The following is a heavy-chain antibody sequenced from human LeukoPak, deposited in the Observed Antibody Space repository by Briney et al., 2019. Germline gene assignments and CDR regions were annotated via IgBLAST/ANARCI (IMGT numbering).Heavy chain of an antibody. V-gene: IGHV3-30-3*01. CDR3: ARDYGDYGGTFDI. CDR1: GFTFSSFV. D-gene: IGHD4-17*01. J-gene: IGHJ3*02. CDR2: ISYDGSNK. Sequence: QPGGSLRLSCAASGFTFSSFVIHWVRQAPGMALEWVAVISYDGSNKYYADSVKCRFTISRDNSKNTLYLQMNSLRPEDTAVYYCARDYGDYGGTFDIWGRGTMVTVSS.